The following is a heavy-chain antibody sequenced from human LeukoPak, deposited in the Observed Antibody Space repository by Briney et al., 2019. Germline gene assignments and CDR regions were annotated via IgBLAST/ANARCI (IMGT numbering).Heavy chain of an antibody. CDR2: ISGSGGST. V-gene: IGHV3-23*01. CDR1: GFTFSSYA. J-gene: IGHJ6*03. D-gene: IGHD2-2*01. Sequence: PGGSLRLSCAASGFTFSSYAMSWVRQAPGKGLEWVSAISGSGGSTYYADSVKGRFTISRDNSKNTLYLQMNSLRAEDTAVYYCAKAFRYCSSTSCFALYCMDVWGKRTTVTVSS. CDR3: AKAFRYCSSTSCFALYCMDV.